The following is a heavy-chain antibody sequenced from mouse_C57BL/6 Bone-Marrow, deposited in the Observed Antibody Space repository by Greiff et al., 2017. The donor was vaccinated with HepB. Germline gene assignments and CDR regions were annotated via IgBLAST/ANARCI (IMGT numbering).Heavy chain of an antibody. V-gene: IGHV1-72*01. D-gene: IGHD2-4*01. CDR2: IDPNTGGT. J-gene: IGHJ4*01. CDR1: GYTFTSYW. Sequence: QVQLQQPGAELVKPGASVKLSCKASGYTFTSYWMHWVKQRPGRGLEWIGRIDPNTGGTKYNEKFKSKATLTVDQPSSTAYMQLSSLTSEDSAVYYYARRHIYYDYGGGGYAMDYWGQGTSVTVSS. CDR3: ARRHIYYDYGGGGYAMDY.